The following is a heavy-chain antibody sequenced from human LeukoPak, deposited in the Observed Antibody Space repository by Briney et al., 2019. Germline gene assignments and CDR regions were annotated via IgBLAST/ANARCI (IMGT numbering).Heavy chain of an antibody. V-gene: IGHV4-39*01. CDR3: ARRPVVVTATQYDAFDI. CDR2: GYFSGGT. Sequence: SQTLSLTCTVSGGSISSSSYYWAWIRQPPGKGLEWVGSGYFSGGTYYNPSLKSRGTISVDASKNQFSLKLSSVTAADTAVYFCARRPVVVTATQYDAFDIWGQGTMVTVSS. D-gene: IGHD2-15*01. CDR1: GGSISSSSYY. J-gene: IGHJ3*02.